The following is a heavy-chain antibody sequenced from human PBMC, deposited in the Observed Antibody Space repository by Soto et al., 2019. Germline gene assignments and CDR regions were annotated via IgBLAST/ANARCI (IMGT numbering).Heavy chain of an antibody. CDR3: ASQEGYRSSIGAFDY. CDR1: GFTFSSYA. CDR2: ISYDGSNN. J-gene: IGHJ4*02. D-gene: IGHD5-18*01. V-gene: IGHV3-30-3*01. Sequence: QVQLVESGGGVVQPGRSLRLSCAASGFTFSSYAMHWVRQAPGKGLEWVAVISYDGSNNYYADSVKGRFTISRDNSKNTLYLQMNSLRGEDTAVYYCASQEGYRSSIGAFDYWGQGTLVTVSS.